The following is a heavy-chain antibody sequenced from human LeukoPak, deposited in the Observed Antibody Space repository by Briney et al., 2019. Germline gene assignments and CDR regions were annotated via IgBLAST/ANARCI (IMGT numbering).Heavy chain of an antibody. CDR3: ARQADYYDSSGYSPGDY. CDR2: IYPGHSNT. J-gene: IGHJ4*02. V-gene: IGHV5-51*01. Sequence: GESLKISCKGSGCSFTSYWIGWVRQMPGKGLEWMGIIYPGHSNTRYRPSLHGHVHISADKSITTAYLQWSSLKASDTAMYYCARQADYYDSSGYSPGDYWGQGTLVTVSS. D-gene: IGHD3-22*01. CDR1: GCSFTSYW.